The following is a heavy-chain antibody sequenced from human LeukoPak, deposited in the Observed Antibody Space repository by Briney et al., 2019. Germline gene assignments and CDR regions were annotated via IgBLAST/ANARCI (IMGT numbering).Heavy chain of an antibody. CDR1: GFTFDDYA. V-gene: IGHV3-9*01. D-gene: IGHD6-13*01. CDR3: AKDIRAAADRVGPDSYYGMDV. CDR2: ISWNSGSI. Sequence: PGGSLRLSCAASGFTFDDYAMHWVRQAPGKGLEWVSGISWNSGSIGYADSVKGRFTISRDNAKNSLYLQMNSLRAEDTALYYCAKDIRAAADRVGPDSYYGMDVWGQGTTVTVSS. J-gene: IGHJ6*02.